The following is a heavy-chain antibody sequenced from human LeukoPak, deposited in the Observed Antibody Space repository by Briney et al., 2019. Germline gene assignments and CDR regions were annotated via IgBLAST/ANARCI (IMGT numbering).Heavy chain of an antibody. D-gene: IGHD6-25*01. Sequence: GGSLRLSCAASGFTFSIYAMHWVRQAPGKGLERVAVISYDGSNNYYAESVKGRFTISRDNSKNTLYLQMNSLRAEDTAVYYCAREERVYYYYYGMDVWGQGTTVTVSS. J-gene: IGHJ6*02. V-gene: IGHV3-30-3*01. CDR3: AREERVYYYYYGMDV. CDR2: ISYDGSNN. CDR1: GFTFSIYA.